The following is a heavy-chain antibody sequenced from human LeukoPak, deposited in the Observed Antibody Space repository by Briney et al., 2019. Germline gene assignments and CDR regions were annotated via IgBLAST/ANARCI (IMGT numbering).Heavy chain of an antibody. CDR1: GGTFSSYA. J-gene: IGHJ3*02. CDR2: IIPIFGTA. V-gene: IGHV1-69*13. Sequence: ASVKVSCKASGGTFSSYAISWVRQAPGQGLEWMGGIIPIFGTANYARKFQGRVTITADESTSTAYMELSSLRSEDTAVYYCARPGEDYDILTGYKLTAAFDIWGQGTMVTVSS. CDR3: ARPGEDYDILTGYKLTAAFDI. D-gene: IGHD3-9*01.